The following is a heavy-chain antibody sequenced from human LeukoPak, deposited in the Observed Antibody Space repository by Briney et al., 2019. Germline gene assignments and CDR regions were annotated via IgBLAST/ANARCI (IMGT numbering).Heavy chain of an antibody. CDR1: GFTFSSYS. D-gene: IGHD3-3*01. V-gene: IGHV3-23*01. CDR2: ISGSGGST. CDR3: AKDQNGPPYYDFWSGPYYYYYGMDV. J-gene: IGHJ6*02. Sequence: YPGGSLRLSCAASGFTFSSYSMNWVRQAPGKGLEWVSAISGSGGSTYYADSVKGRFTISRDNSKNTLYLQMNSLRAEDTAVYYCAKDQNGPPYYDFWSGPYYYYYGMDVWGQGTTVTVSS.